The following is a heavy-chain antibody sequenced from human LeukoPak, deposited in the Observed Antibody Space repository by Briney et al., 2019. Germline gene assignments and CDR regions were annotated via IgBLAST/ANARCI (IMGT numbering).Heavy chain of an antibody. CDR2: IRGAGYSDAP. V-gene: IGHV3-73*01. J-gene: IGHJ4*02. Sequence: GGSLKLSCAASGFSFSGSAIHWVRQAPGKGLEWVGRIRGAGYSDAPAYVASVRGRFTISRDDSKSTAYLQMNSLRAEDTAVYYCARGAYYYDSSGYYDWGQGTLVTVSS. CDR1: GFSFSGSA. CDR3: ARGAYYYDSSGYYD. D-gene: IGHD3-22*01.